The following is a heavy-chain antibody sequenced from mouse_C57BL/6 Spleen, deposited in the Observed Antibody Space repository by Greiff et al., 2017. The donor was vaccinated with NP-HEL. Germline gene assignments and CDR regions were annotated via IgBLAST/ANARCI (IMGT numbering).Heavy chain of an antibody. CDR1: GYTFTDYY. CDR3: ARIDYDEGYYAMDY. Sequence: EVQLQQSGPVLVKPGASVKMSCKASGYTFTDYYMNWVKQSHGKSLEWIGVINPYNGGTSYNQKFKGKATLTVDKSSSTAYMELNSLTSEDSAVYYCARIDYDEGYYAMDYWGQGTSVTASS. J-gene: IGHJ4*01. D-gene: IGHD2-4*01. V-gene: IGHV1-19*01. CDR2: INPYNGGT.